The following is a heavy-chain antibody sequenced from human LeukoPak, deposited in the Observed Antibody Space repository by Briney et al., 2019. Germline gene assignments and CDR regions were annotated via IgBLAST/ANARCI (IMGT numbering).Heavy chain of an antibody. CDR1: GFTFSSYA. J-gene: IGHJ4*02. D-gene: IGHD2-2*01. CDR2: ISGSGGST. CDR3: AKEVGYCSSTSCYALPYYLDY. Sequence: GGSLRLSCAASGFTFSSYAMSWVRQAPGKGLEWVSAISGSGGSTYYADSVKGRFTISRDNSKNTLYLQMNSLRAEDTAVYYCAKEVGYCSSTSCYALPYYLDYWGQGTLVTVSS. V-gene: IGHV3-23*01.